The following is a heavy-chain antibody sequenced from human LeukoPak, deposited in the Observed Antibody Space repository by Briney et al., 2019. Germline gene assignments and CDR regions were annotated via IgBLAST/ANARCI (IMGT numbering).Heavy chain of an antibody. Sequence: SGTLSLTCAVSGGSITSANWWSWVRQSPGKGLEWIGEIYHTGNTNYNPSLNSRVSISLDTSKNQFSLRLTSVTAADTAVYFCARDANGSDLHYYHMDVWGKGTTVTVSS. CDR2: IYHTGNT. D-gene: IGHD6-25*01. V-gene: IGHV4-4*02. CDR3: ARDANGSDLHYYHMDV. CDR1: GGSITSANW. J-gene: IGHJ6*03.